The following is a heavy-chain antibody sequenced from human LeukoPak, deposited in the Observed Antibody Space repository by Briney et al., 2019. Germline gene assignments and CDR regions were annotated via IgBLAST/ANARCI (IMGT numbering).Heavy chain of an antibody. CDR1: GFTFSSYA. CDR3: AKLRGSSGWYFDY. J-gene: IGHJ4*02. V-gene: IGHV3-23*01. D-gene: IGHD6-19*01. CDR2: LSGSGAST. Sequence: GGSLRLSCAASGFTFSSYAMSWVRRAPGKGLEWVSTLSGSGASTYYADSVKGRFSISRDNSKNTLYLQMNSLRAEDSAVYYCAKLRGSSGWYFDYWGQGTLVTVSS.